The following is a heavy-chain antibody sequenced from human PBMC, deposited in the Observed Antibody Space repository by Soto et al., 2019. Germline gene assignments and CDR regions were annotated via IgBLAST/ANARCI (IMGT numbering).Heavy chain of an antibody. Sequence: PSETLSLTCAVYGGSFSGYYWSWIRQPPGKGLEWIGEINHSGSTNYNPSLKSRVTISVDTSKNQFSLKLSSVTAADTAVYYCARGFGRDWGQGTLVTVSS. CDR3: ARGFGRD. CDR1: GGSFSGYY. CDR2: INHSGST. V-gene: IGHV4-34*01. J-gene: IGHJ4*02. D-gene: IGHD3-10*01.